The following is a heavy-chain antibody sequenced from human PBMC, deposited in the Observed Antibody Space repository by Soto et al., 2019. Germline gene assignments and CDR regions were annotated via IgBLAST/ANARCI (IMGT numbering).Heavy chain of an antibody. V-gene: IGHV4-59*01. CDR1: GGSISSYY. Sequence: TLSLTCTVSGGSISSYYWSWIRQPPGKGLKYIGYIYYSGSTNYNPSLKSRVTISVDTSKNQFSLKLSSVTAADTAVYYCARAMEYYYDSSGYSPLRAFDIWGQGTMVTVSS. CDR2: IYYSGST. CDR3: ARAMEYYYDSSGYSPLRAFDI. J-gene: IGHJ3*02. D-gene: IGHD3-22*01.